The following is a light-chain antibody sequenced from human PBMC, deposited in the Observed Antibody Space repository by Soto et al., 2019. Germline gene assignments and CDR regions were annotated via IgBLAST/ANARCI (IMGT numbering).Light chain of an antibody. CDR3: SSYSTTSALV. J-gene: IGLJ2*01. CDR1: SADIGAFNY. CDR2: DVS. V-gene: IGLV2-14*01. Sequence: QSVLTQPASVSGSPGQSITMSCAGTSADIGAFNYVSGYQHHPDKVPKLLLYDVSNRPSGVSTRLSASKAANTASLTISGHQADDGAEYYCSSYSTTSALVFGGGTKLAV.